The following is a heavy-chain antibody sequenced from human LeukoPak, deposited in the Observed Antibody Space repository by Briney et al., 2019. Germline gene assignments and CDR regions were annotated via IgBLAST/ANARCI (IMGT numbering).Heavy chain of an antibody. D-gene: IGHD3-10*01. CDR1: GYTFTGYY. CDR3: ARPLRVTMIRGAAFRASSDFDP. V-gene: IGHV1-2*02. Sequence: ASVKVSCKASGYTFTGYYMHWVRQAPGQGLEWMGWINPNSGGTNYAQRFQDRVTMTRDTSISTAYMEVSRLRYDDTAVYYCARPLRVTMIRGAAFRASSDFDPWGQGTLVTVSS. CDR2: INPNSGGT. J-gene: IGHJ5*02.